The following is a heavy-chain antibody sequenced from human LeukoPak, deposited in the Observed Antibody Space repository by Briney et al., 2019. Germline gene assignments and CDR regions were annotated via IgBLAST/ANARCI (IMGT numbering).Heavy chain of an antibody. CDR2: IYYSGSS. Sequence: SQTLSLTCTVSGGSISGGGYYWSWIRQHPGKGLEWIGYIYYSGSSFYNPSLKSRVTISIDTSKNQFSLKLTSLTAADTAVYYCAREVGDSDSDNWFDPWGQGTLVTVSS. CDR3: AREVGDSDSDNWFDP. D-gene: IGHD2-21*02. V-gene: IGHV4-31*03. J-gene: IGHJ5*02. CDR1: GGSISGGGYY.